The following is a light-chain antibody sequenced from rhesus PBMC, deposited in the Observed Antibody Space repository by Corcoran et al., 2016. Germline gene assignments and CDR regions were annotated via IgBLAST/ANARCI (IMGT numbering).Light chain of an antibody. J-gene: IGLJ6*01. CDR2: GVS. CDR3: CSNTTSSAFV. CDR1: SSDIGGYNY. V-gene: IGLV2S7*01. Sequence: QSAPTQPPSVSGSPGQSVTISCTGTSSDIGGYNYVTWYQQHPGKAPKLMIYGVSNRPSGVSDRFSGSKSGNTASLTISGLQAEDEAAYYCCSNTTSSAFVFGSGTKWTVL.